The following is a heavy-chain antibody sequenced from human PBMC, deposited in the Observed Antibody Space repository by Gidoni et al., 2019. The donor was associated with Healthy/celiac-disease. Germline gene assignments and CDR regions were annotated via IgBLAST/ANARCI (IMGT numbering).Heavy chain of an antibody. V-gene: IGHV3-23*01. CDR1: GLTFSSYA. CDR3: AKGSDSSGYYKQGAFDI. CDR2: ISGSGGST. Sequence: EVQLLESGGGLVQPGGSLRLSCAAAGLTFSSYAMSWVRQAPGKGMEWVSAISGSGGSTYYADSVKGRFTISRDNSKNTLYLQMNSLRAEDTAVYYCAKGSDSSGYYKQGAFDIWGQVTMVTVSS. J-gene: IGHJ3*02. D-gene: IGHD3-22*01.